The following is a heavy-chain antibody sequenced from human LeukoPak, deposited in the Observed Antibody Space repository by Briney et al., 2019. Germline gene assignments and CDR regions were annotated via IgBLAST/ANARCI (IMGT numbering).Heavy chain of an antibody. CDR1: GYTFTGYY. CDR2: INPNSGGT. D-gene: IGHD5-24*01. J-gene: IGHJ3*02. V-gene: IGHV1-2*02. Sequence: ASVKVSCKASGYTFTGYYMHWVRQAPGQGLEWMGWINPNSGGTNYAQKFQGRVTMTRDTSISTAYMELSRPRSDDTAVYYCARDEGRDGYPRRGDAFDIWGQGTMVTVSS. CDR3: ARDEGRDGYPRRGDAFDI.